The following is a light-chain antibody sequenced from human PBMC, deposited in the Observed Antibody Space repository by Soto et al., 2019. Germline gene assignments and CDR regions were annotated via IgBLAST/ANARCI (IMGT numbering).Light chain of an antibody. Sequence: VLTHSPGTLSLSPGERATLSCRASQSVSSNYLAWYQQKPGQAPRLLIYGASSRATGIPDRFSGSGSGTDFTLSISRLEPEDFAVYYCQQYGSSPGTFGQGTRWIS. CDR3: QQYGSSPGT. CDR1: QSVSSNY. J-gene: IGKJ1*01. V-gene: IGKV3-20*01. CDR2: GAS.